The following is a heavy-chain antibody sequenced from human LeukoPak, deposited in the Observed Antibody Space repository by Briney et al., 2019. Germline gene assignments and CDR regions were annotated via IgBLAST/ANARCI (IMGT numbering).Heavy chain of an antibody. V-gene: IGHV1-69*05. CDR3: ARPKRDGYNYDFDY. J-gene: IGHJ4*02. CDR2: IIPIFGTA. CDR1: GGTFSSYA. D-gene: IGHD5-24*01. Sequence: SVKVSCKASGGTFSSYAISWVRQAPGQGLEWVGGIIPIFGTANYAQKFQGRVTITTDESTSTAYMELSSLRSEDTAVYYCARPKRDGYNYDFDYWGQGTLVTVS.